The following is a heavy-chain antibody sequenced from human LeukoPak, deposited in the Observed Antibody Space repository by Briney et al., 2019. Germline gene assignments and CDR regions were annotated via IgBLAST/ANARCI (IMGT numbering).Heavy chain of an antibody. CDR1: GGSISSIHYY. J-gene: IGHJ5*02. V-gene: IGHV4-39*07. Sequence: SETLSLTCSVSGGSISSIHYYWGWIRQPPGKGPEWIGSIYDTGSTYYKAPLKSRVTISLDTSKNQFSLRLSSVTAADTAVYYCARQNHDIGTNWFDPWGQGTLVTVSS. CDR2: IYDTGST. CDR3: ARQNHDIGTNWFDP. D-gene: IGHD3-9*01.